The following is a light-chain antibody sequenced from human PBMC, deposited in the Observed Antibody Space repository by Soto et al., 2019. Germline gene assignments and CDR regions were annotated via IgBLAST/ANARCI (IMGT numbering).Light chain of an antibody. J-gene: IGLJ2*01. Sequence: QSVLTQPPSASGTPGQRVTISCSGSSSNIGGNSVSWYQHLPGTAPKLLIYSINKRPSGVPDRFSGSKSGTSASLAISGLLSEDEADYFCAACDDSLNGVLFGGGTKLTVL. V-gene: IGLV1-44*01. CDR2: SIN. CDR1: SSNIGGNS. CDR3: AACDDSLNGVL.